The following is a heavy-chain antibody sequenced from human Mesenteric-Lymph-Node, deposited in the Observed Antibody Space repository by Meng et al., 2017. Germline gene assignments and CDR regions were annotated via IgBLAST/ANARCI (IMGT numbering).Heavy chain of an antibody. Sequence: GGSLRLSCEASGFGFSNDWMSWVRQVPGKGLEWVGQIKEDGSEEYYVDSVRGRFTISRDNAKNSLYLQMNSVTAEDTGVYYCARDRDRSLENNWGQGTLVTVSS. CDR2: IKEDGSEE. J-gene: IGHJ4*02. CDR3: ARDRDRSLENN. V-gene: IGHV3-7*01. CDR1: GFGFSNDW. D-gene: IGHD6-13*01.